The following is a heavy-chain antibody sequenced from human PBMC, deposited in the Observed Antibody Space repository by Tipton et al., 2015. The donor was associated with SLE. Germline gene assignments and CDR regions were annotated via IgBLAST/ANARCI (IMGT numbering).Heavy chain of an antibody. V-gene: IGHV4-4*07. J-gene: IGHJ4*02. D-gene: IGHD6-19*01. CDR2: IYTSGST. Sequence: TLSLTCTVSGGSISNYYGGGIRQPAGKGLEWIGRIYTSGSTNYNPSLKSRVTMSVDTSKNQFSLKLSSVTAADTAVYYCARDHPVAGPFDYWGQGTLVTVSS. CDR1: GGSISNYY. CDR3: ARDHPVAGPFDY.